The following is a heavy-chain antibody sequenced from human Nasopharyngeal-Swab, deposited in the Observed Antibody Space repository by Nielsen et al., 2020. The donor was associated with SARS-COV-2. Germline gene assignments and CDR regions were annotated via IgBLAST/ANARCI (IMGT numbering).Heavy chain of an antibody. CDR1: GFTFSSYA. J-gene: IGHJ6*02. Sequence: GVLKISCAASGFTFSSYAMSWGRQAPGKGLEWVSAISGSGGSTYYADSVKGRFTISRDNSKNTLYLQMNSLRAEDTAVYYCARVAGHYYYYYGMDVWGQGTTVTVSS. CDR2: ISGSGGST. CDR3: ARVAGHYYYYYGMDV. D-gene: IGHD6-19*01. V-gene: IGHV3-23*01.